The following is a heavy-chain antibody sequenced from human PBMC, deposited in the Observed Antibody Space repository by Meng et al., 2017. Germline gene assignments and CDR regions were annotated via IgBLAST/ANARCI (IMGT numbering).Heavy chain of an antibody. Sequence: QGELVRVGSDLKGPWASVKVSCKASGYTFSTNVMNWVRQAPGQGLEWMGWINTKTGKPTYAQGFTGRLAFSLDTSASTAFLQINSLKAEDTAVYYCARAHSSGWYSFFDYWGQGTLVTVSS. CDR3: ARAHSSGWYSFFDY. D-gene: IGHD6-19*01. V-gene: IGHV7-4-1*02. J-gene: IGHJ4*02. CDR1: GYTFSTNV. CDR2: INTKTGKP.